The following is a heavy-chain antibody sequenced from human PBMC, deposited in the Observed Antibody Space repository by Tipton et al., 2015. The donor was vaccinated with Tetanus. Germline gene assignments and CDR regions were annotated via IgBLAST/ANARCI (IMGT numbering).Heavy chain of an antibody. V-gene: IGHV3-33*01. J-gene: IGHJ4*02. CDR1: GFIFSSYG. CDR3: AREADCSGGSCFSGDFDN. Sequence: SLRLSCAASGFIFSSYGIHWVRQAPGRGLGWVAVSWYDGTDKYYADSVKGRFTISRDNSKNTLYLQMNSLRAGDTAVYYCAREADCSGGSCFSGDFDNWGQGTQVTVSS. D-gene: IGHD2-15*01. CDR2: SWYDGTDK.